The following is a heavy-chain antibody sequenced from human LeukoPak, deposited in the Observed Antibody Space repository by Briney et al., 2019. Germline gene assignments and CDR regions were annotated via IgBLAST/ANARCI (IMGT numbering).Heavy chain of an antibody. CDR1: GFTFSSYW. J-gene: IGHJ4*02. V-gene: IGHV3-74*01. D-gene: IGHD6-19*01. CDR3: AREASGGWYYFDY. Sequence: GGSLRLSCAASGFTFSSYWMHWVRQAPGKGLVWVSRINSDGSSTSYADSVKGRFTISRDNSKNTLYLQMNSLRAEDTAVYYCAREASGGWYYFDYRGQGTLVTVS. CDR2: INSDGSST.